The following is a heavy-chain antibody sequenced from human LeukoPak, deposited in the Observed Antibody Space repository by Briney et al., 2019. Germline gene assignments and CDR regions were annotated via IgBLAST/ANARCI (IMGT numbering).Heavy chain of an antibody. D-gene: IGHD2-2*01. CDR1: GFTFSTYG. CDR3: AKPGGSIYYYYMDV. Sequence: GGSLRLSCAASGFTFSTYGMHWVRQAPGKGLEWVAFIRYDGSNKYYADSVKGRFTISRDNSKNTLYLQMNSLRAEDTAVYYCAKPGGSIYYYYMDVWGKGTTVTISS. J-gene: IGHJ6*03. V-gene: IGHV3-30*02. CDR2: IRYDGSNK.